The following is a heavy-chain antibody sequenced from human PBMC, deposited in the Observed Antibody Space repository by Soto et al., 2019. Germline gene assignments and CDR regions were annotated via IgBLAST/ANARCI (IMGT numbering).Heavy chain of an antibody. D-gene: IGHD3-10*01. CDR1: GFTFRTNP. CDR2: VSESGAKT. Sequence: EVQLLESGGELVQPGGSLRPSWVASGFTFRTNPMSWVRQAPGKGLEWVSGVSESGAKTYYADSVRGRFTVSRDNSKNTLYLEMKSLRAEDTAVYYCAKDFQFGGSGTGYFDNWGQGTLVTVSS. J-gene: IGHJ4*02. V-gene: IGHV3-23*01. CDR3: AKDFQFGGSGTGYFDN.